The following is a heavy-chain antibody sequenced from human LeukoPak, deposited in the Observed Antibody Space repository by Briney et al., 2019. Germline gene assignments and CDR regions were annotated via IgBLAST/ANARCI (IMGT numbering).Heavy chain of an antibody. CDR1: LYTLTELS. CDR3: ATRYRYYFDY. D-gene: IGHD1-26*01. J-gene: IGHJ4*02. V-gene: IGHV1-24*01. CDR2: FDPEDGET. Sequence: ASVKVSCTVSLYTLTELSMHSVRQAPGKGLEWMGGFDPEDGETIYAQKFQGRVTMTEDTSTDTAYMELSSLRSEDTAVYYCATRYRYYFDYWGQGTLVTVSS.